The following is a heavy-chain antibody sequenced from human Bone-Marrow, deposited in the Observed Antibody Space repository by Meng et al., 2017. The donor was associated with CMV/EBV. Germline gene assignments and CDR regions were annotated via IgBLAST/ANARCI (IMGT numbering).Heavy chain of an antibody. CDR3: AREGALYYDFWSGYYYGMDV. J-gene: IGHJ6*02. CDR1: DYY. CDR2: ISSSGSTI. Sequence: DYYMSWIRQAPGKGLEWVSYISSSGSTIYYADSVKGRFTISRDNAKNSLYLQMNSLRAEDTAVYYCAREGALYYDFWSGYYYGMDVWGQGTTVTVSS. D-gene: IGHD3-3*01. V-gene: IGHV3-11*04.